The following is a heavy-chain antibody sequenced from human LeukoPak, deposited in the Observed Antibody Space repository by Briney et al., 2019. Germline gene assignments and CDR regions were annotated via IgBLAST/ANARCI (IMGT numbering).Heavy chain of an antibody. CDR3: ARGGSPIYYYYMDV. V-gene: IGHV1-2*02. D-gene: IGHD2-2*01. CDR2: INPNSGGT. J-gene: IGHJ6*03. CDR1: GYTFTGYY. Sequence: RRASVKVSCKASGYTFTGYYMHWVRQAPGQGLEWMGWINPNSGGTNFAQKFQGRVTMARDTSISTAYMELSRLRSDDTAVYYCARGGSPIYYYYMDVWGKGTTVTISS.